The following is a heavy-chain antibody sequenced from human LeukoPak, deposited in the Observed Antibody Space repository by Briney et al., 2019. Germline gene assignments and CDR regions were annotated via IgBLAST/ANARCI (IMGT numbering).Heavy chain of an antibody. CDR2: ISYDGSNK. V-gene: IGHV3-30*03. D-gene: IGHD6-13*01. CDR1: GFSFSSYW. J-gene: IGHJ4*02. Sequence: GGSLRLSCAASGFSFSSYWMTWVRQAPGKGLEWVAVISYDGSNKYYADSVKGRFTISRDNSKNTLYLQMNSLRAEDTAVYYCARGRGSQLVNGHFDYWGQGTLVTVSS. CDR3: ARGRGSQLVNGHFDY.